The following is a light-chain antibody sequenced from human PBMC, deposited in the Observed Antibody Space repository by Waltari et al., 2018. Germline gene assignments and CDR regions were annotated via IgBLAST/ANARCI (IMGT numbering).Light chain of an antibody. CDR2: DVS. Sequence: QSALTPPASVSRSPGQSLTISCPGTSSDVGGYNYVSLYQQHPGKAPKLMIYDVSKGPSGVSNRFSGSKSGNTASLTISGLQAEDEADYYCSSYTSSSTSVVFGGGTKLTVL. CDR1: SSDVGGYNY. J-gene: IGLJ2*01. CDR3: SSYTSSSTSVV. V-gene: IGLV2-14*01.